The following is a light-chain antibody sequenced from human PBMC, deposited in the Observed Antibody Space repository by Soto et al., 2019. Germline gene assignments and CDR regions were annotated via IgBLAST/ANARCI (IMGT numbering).Light chain of an antibody. J-gene: IGKJ4*01. CDR2: DTS. Sequence: EIVLTQSPATLSVSPGERVTLSCRASQSVSNKLAWYQQKPGQAPRLLISDTSTRATGIPARFSGSGSGTEFTLTVSSLQSEDCALYFCHQYDHWPLTFGGGTKVDMK. V-gene: IGKV3D-15*01. CDR3: HQYDHWPLT. CDR1: QSVSNK.